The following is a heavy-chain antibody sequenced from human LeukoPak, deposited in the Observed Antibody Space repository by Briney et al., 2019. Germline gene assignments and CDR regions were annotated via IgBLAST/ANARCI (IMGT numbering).Heavy chain of an antibody. CDR2: IKRDESEK. Sequence: GESLRLSCAAPGFTFSNYWMSWVRQAPGKGLEWVANIKRDESEKYYVDSVKGRFTISRDNAKSSLYLQMNSLRAEDTAVYYCARGNDYGDYIGIYFDYWGQGTLVTVSS. V-gene: IGHV3-7*01. CDR1: GFTFSNYW. CDR3: ARGNDYGDYIGIYFDY. D-gene: IGHD4-17*01. J-gene: IGHJ4*02.